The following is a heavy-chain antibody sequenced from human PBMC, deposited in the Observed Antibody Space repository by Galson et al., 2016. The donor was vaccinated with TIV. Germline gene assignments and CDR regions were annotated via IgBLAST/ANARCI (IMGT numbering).Heavy chain of an antibody. CDR1: GFTFSSYG. Sequence: SLRLSCAASGFTFSSYGLHWVRQAPGKGLEWVAFISYDGSDINYADSVKGRSTISRDKSKNTLYLQMNSLRPEDTAVYSCARVFASYNFDYWGQGTLVTVSS. J-gene: IGHJ4*02. CDR2: ISYDGSDI. D-gene: IGHD3-10*02. V-gene: IGHV3-30*04. CDR3: ARVFASYNFDY.